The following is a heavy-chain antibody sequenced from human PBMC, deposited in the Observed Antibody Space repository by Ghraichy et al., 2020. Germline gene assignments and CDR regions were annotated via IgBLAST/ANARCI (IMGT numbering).Heavy chain of an antibody. J-gene: IGHJ4*02. CDR2: IYYSGST. D-gene: IGHD6-19*01. Sequence: SETLSLTCTVSGGSISSYYWSWIRQPPGKGLEWIGYIYYSGSTNYNPSLKSRVTISVDTSKNQFSLKLSSVTAADTAVYYCARRKRSGWYVLDYWGQGTLVTVSS. CDR3: ARRKRSGWYVLDY. V-gene: IGHV4-59*01. CDR1: GGSISSYY.